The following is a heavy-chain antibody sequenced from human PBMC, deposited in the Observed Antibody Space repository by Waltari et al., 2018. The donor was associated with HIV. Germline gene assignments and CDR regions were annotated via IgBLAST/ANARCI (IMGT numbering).Heavy chain of an antibody. J-gene: IGHJ4*02. CDR1: GFTFSSYA. D-gene: IGHD1-1*01. V-gene: IGHV3-30-3*01. CDR3: ARGGATTGTTWVY. CDR2: ISYDGSNK. Sequence: QVQLVESGGGVVQPGRSLRLSCAASGFTFSSYAMHWVRRAPGKGLEWVAVISYDGSNKYYADSVKGRFTISRDNSKNTLYLQMNSLRAEDTAVYYCARGGATTGTTWVYWGQGTLVTVSS.